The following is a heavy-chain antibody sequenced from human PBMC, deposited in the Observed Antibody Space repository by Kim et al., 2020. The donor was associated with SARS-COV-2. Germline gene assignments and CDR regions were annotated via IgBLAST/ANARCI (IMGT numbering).Heavy chain of an antibody. J-gene: IGHJ5*02. CDR3: AKDNRARLGGGAAAGTGWFDP. V-gene: IGHV3-9*01. D-gene: IGHD6-13*01. CDR1: GFTFDDYA. Sequence: GGSLRLSCAASGFTFDDYAMHWVRQAPGKGLEWVSGISWNSGSIGYADSVKGRFTISRDNAKNSLYLQMNSLRAEDTALYYCAKDNRARLGGGAAAGTGWFDPWGQGTLVTVSS. CDR2: ISWNSGSI.